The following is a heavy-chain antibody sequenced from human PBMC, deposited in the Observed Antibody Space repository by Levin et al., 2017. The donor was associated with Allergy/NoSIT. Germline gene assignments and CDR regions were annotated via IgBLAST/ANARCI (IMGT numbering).Heavy chain of an antibody. CDR3: SSYIQPHFDP. Sequence: PGGSLRLSCEASGFIFSHYSMNWVRQAPGKGLEWVSTISHIITDTHYADSVRGRFTISRDNSRNTLYLQMTNLRAEDTATYYCSSYIQPHFDPWGRGARVIVSS. CDR2: ISHIITDT. V-gene: IGHV3-21*04. CDR1: GFIFSHYS. J-gene: IGHJ5*02. D-gene: IGHD5-18*01.